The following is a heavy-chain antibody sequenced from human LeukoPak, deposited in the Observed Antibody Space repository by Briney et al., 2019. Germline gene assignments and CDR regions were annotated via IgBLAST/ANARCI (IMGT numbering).Heavy chain of an antibody. D-gene: IGHD1-26*01. CDR2: ISWNSGSI. J-gene: IGHJ4*02. V-gene: IGHV3-9*01. CDR1: GFTFDDYA. Sequence: GRSLRLSCAASGFTFDDYAMHWVRQAPGKGLEWVSGISWNSGSIGYADSVKGRFTISRDNAKNSLYLQMNSLRAEDTALYYCAKDAAYSGSSNFDYWGQGTLVTVSS. CDR3: AKDAAYSGSSNFDY.